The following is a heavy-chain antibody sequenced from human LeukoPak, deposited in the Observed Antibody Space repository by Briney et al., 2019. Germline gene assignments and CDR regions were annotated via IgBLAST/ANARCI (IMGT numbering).Heavy chain of an antibody. J-gene: IGHJ3*02. D-gene: IGHD3-3*01. CDR1: VGFFSRYY. Sequence: SETLSLTRAFYVGFFSRYYWSWIRQPPARGLEWIGEINHSGCTNYNPSLKSAVTISVATSKTQFSLKLSSVTAADTAVYYCARDTLRFLEWLEPYAFDIWGQGTMVTVSS. V-gene: IGHV4-34*01. CDR3: ARDTLRFLEWLEPYAFDI. CDR2: INHSGCT.